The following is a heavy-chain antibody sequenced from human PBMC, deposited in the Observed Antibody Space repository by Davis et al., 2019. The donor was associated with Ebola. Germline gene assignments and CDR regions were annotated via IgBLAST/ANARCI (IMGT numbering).Heavy chain of an antibody. J-gene: IGHJ6*02. Sequence: SETLSLTCAVYSGSFSGYYWSWIRQPPGKGLEWIGEINHSGNTHCNPSLKSRLTIPVDTSKNQFSLKLSSVTAADTAVYYCARGMTTVTTDYYYYYGMDVWGQGTTVTVSS. CDR2: INHSGNT. D-gene: IGHD4-17*01. CDR3: ARGMTTVTTDYYYYYGMDV. V-gene: IGHV4-34*01. CDR1: SGSFSGYY.